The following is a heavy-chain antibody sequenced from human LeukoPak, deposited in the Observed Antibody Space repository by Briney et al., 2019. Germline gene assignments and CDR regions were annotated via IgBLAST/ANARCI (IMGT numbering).Heavy chain of an antibody. D-gene: IGHD3-16*02. Sequence: GGSLRLSCAASGFTFSSYAMSWVRQAPGKGLEWVSAISGSGGSTYYADSVKGRFTISRDNSKNTLYLQMNSLRAEDTAVYYCTTGGRYRYYYGMDVWGKGTTVTVSS. CDR3: TTGGRYRYYYGMDV. CDR1: GFTFSSYA. V-gene: IGHV3-23*01. CDR2: ISGSGGST. J-gene: IGHJ6*04.